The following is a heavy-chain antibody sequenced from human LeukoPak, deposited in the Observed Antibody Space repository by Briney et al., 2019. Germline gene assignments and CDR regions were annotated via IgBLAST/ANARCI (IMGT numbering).Heavy chain of an antibody. CDR2: IKQDGSEK. J-gene: IGHJ4*02. CDR3: AREGPSNYCSGGSCYYGY. Sequence: GGSLRLSCAASGFTFSNYRMSWVRQAPGKGLEWVANIKQDGSEKYYVDSVKGRFTISRDNAKNSLYLQMNSLRAEDTAVYYCAREGPSNYCSGGSCYYGYWGQGTLVTVSS. V-gene: IGHV3-7*01. D-gene: IGHD2-15*01. CDR1: GFTFSNYR.